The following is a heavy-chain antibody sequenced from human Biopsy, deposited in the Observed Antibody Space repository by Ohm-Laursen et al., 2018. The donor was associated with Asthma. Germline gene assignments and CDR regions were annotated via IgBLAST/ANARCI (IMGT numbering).Heavy chain of an antibody. CDR2: INTNTGNP. V-gene: IGHV7-4-1*02. D-gene: IGHD3-9*01. CDR3: ARATYYDILTGYHPFQH. J-gene: IGHJ1*01. CDR1: GYTFTNYA. Sequence: ASVKVSCKASGYTFTNYAICWVRQAPGQGLEWMGWINTNTGNPTYAQGFTGRFVFSLDTSVSTAYLQISSLKAEDTAVYYCARATYYDILTGYHPFQHWGQGTLVTVSS.